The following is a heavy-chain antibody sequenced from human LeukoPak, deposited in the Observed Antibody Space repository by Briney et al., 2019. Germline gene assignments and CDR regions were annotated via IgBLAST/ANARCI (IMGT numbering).Heavy chain of an antibody. V-gene: IGHV4-59*01. J-gene: IGHJ5*02. Sequence: SETLSLTCTVSGGSISSYYWSWIRQPPGKGLEWIGYIYYTGSTNYNPSLKSRVTISVDTSKNQFSLKLSSVTAADTAVYYCATLTGYSSESWFDPWGQGVLVTVSS. CDR2: IYYTGST. CDR3: ATLTGYSSESWFDP. D-gene: IGHD3-9*01. CDR1: GGSISSYY.